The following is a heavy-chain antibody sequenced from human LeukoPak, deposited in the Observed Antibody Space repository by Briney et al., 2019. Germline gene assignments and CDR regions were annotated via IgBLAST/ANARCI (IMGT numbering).Heavy chain of an antibody. CDR3: AKDHTAMVRTSFDY. D-gene: IGHD5-18*01. V-gene: IGHV3-23*01. CDR2: ISGSGGST. Sequence: PGGSLRLSCAASGFTFSSYAKSWDRQAPGKGLEWVSAISGSGGSTYYADSVKGRFTISRDNSKNTLYLQMNSLRAEDTAVYYCAKDHTAMVRTSFDYWGQGTLVTVSS. CDR1: GFTFSSYA. J-gene: IGHJ4*02.